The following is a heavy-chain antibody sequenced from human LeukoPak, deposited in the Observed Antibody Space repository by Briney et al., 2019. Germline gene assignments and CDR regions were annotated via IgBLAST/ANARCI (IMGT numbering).Heavy chain of an antibody. V-gene: IGHV4-59*01. Sequence: PSETLSLTCTVSGGSISSYFWNWLRQPPGKGLEWIGYFYYSGSTNYNPSLKSRVTISVDTSKNQFSLKLSSVTAADTAVYYCAGGFSVRGGAFDIWGQGTMVTVSS. D-gene: IGHD4-23*01. CDR3: AGGFSVRGGAFDI. J-gene: IGHJ3*02. CDR1: GGSISSYF. CDR2: FYYSGST.